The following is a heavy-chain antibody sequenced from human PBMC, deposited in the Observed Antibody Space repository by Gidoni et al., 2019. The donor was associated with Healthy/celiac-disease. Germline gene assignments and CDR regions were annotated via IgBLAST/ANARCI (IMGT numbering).Heavy chain of an antibody. J-gene: IGHJ4*02. D-gene: IGHD3-22*01. CDR1: GFTFSSYA. CDR3: ARDPGYFRFDY. Sequence: QVQLVESGGGVVQPGRSLGLSCAACGFTFSSYAMHWVRQAPGRGLEWVAVISYDGSNKYYADSVKGRFTISRDNSKNTLYLQMNSLRAEDTAVYYCARDPGYFRFDYWGQGTLVTVSS. V-gene: IGHV3-30-3*01. CDR2: ISYDGSNK.